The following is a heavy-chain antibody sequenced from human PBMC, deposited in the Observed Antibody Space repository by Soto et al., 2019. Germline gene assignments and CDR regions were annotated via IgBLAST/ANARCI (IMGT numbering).Heavy chain of an antibody. CDR1: GVDFRGSY. D-gene: IGHD2-2*01. J-gene: IGHJ4*02. V-gene: IGHV3-11*01. CDR3: AKEGRYCTSASCYGGDYFDY. CDR2: ISDTGRTI. Sequence: PGGSLRLSCVASGVDFRGSYMNWVRQAPGKGLEWISYISDTGRTIHYADSVKGRFVISRDNSKDSLYLQMNDLRPDDTAVYYCAKEGRYCTSASCYGGDYFDYWGQRTLVTVSS.